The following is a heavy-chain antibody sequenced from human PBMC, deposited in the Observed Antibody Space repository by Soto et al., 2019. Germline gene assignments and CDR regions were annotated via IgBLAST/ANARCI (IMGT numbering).Heavy chain of an antibody. Sequence: PSETLSLTCAVYGESFSGDYWRWIRQPPGKGLEWVSSISSSSSYIYYADSVKGRFTISRDNAKNSLYLQMNSLRAEDTAVYYCARGSSNLLPAAPPTWGQGTLVTVSS. CDR2: ISSSSSYI. CDR1: GESFSGDY. D-gene: IGHD2-2*01. CDR3: ARGSSNLLPAAPPT. J-gene: IGHJ5*02. V-gene: IGHV3-21*01.